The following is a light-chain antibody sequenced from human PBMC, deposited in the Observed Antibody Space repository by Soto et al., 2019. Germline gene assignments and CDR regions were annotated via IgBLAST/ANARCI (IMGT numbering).Light chain of an antibody. CDR3: VKNTAFPLT. J-gene: IGKJ3*01. CDR2: KVS. CDR1: QSLVHSDGDTY. Sequence: EIVLAQTPLSSPVTLGQPASISCRSSQSLVHSDGDTYLSWLHQRPGQPPRLLIYKVSNRFSGVSDRSSGSGDGTDFTRKISRVEAEDVGVYYCVKNTAFPLTFGPGTKVEIK. V-gene: IGKV2-24*01.